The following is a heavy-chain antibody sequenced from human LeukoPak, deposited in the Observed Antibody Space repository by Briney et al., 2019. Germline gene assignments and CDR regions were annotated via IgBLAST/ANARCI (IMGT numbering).Heavy chain of an antibody. CDR2: ISGDGSGT. CDR3: ASLLTPYHGSGGGGMDV. Sequence: GGSLRLSCAASGFTFSTHWMYWVRQAPGKELVWVSRISGDGSGTSHADSVKGRFTISRDNAKDTLYLQMTSLRVEDTAVYSCASLLTPYHGSGGGGMDVWGQGTTVTVSS. J-gene: IGHJ6*02. CDR1: GFTFSTHW. V-gene: IGHV3-74*01. D-gene: IGHD3-10*01.